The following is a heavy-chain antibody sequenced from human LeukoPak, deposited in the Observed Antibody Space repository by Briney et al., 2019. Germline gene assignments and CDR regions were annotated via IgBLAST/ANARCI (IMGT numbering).Heavy chain of an antibody. J-gene: IGHJ3*02. Sequence: PRGSLRLSCAASGFTFSSYALSWVRQAPGKGLEWVSGISGSASTTYDADSVKSRFTISRDNSKNTLYLQMNSLRADDTAVYYCAKMGSDYSGYDAFDIWGQGTMDTVSS. D-gene: IGHD3-10*01. CDR2: ISGSASTT. CDR3: AKMGSDYSGYDAFDI. CDR1: GFTFSSYA. V-gene: IGHV3-23*01.